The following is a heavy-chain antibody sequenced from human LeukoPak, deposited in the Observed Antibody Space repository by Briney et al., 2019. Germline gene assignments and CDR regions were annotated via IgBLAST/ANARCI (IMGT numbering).Heavy chain of an antibody. J-gene: IGHJ4*02. CDR3: AREQGGYYDSSGYTPEPGFDY. CDR2: IIPIFGTA. D-gene: IGHD3-22*01. CDR1: GGTFSSYA. Sequence: GASVKVSCKASGGTFSSYAISWVRQAPGQGLEWMGRIIPIFGTANYAQEFQGRVTITTDESTSTAYMELSSLRSEDTAVYYCAREQGGYYDSSGYTPEPGFDYWGQGTLVTVSS. V-gene: IGHV1-69*05.